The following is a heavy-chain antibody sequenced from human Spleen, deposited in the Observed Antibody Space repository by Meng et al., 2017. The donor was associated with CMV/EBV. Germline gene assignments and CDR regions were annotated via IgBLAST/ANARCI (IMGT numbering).Heavy chain of an antibody. CDR3: ARQALDGYSHFDY. V-gene: IGHV4-39*01. D-gene: IGHD5-24*01. CDR2: IYYSGTT. J-gene: IGHJ4*02. CDR1: GGSVSSTTLY. Sequence: SETLSLTCSVSGGSVSSTTLYWAWIRQPPGKGLEWIGSIYYSGTTYYHPSLKSRLTISVDTSKSQFSLKLSSVTAADTAVYYCARQALDGYSHFDYWGQGTLVTVSS.